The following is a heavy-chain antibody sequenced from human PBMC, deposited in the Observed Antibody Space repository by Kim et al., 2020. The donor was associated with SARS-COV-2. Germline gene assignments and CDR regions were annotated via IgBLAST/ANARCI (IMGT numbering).Heavy chain of an antibody. Sequence: SETLSLTCTVSGDSISSSTYYWAWIRQTPGKGLEWIGSFYFTAETYYNPSLKSRVTMSVDTPNNQFSLKLNSVTAAATAIYYCSIRAQTVDFWGPGTLVT. CDR3: SIRAQTVDF. D-gene: IGHD3-9*01. V-gene: IGHV4-39*01. CDR2: FYFTAET. CDR1: GDSISSSTYY. J-gene: IGHJ1*01.